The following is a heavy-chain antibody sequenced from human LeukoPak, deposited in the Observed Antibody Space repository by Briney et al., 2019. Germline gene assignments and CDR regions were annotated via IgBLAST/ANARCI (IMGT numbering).Heavy chain of an antibody. CDR1: GFTFSSYS. CDR2: ITASGTAM. J-gene: IGHJ4*02. Sequence: GGSLRLSCAASGFTFSSYSMNWVRQAPGKGLEWVSHITASGTAMFYADSVKGRFTISRGNAKNSLCLQMNSLRDEDTAVYYCASSGSYRFDYWGQGTLVTVSS. D-gene: IGHD1-26*01. CDR3: ASSGSYRFDY. V-gene: IGHV3-48*02.